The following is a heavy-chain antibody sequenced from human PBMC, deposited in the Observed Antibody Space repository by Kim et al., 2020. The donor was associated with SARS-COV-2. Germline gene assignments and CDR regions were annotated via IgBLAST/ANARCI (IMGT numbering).Heavy chain of an antibody. CDR3: ARTKGTVTSYGMDV. CDR2: ISYDGSNK. J-gene: IGHJ6*02. V-gene: IGHV3-30-3*01. D-gene: IGHD4-17*01. CDR1: GFTFSSYA. Sequence: GSLRLSCAASGFTFSSYAMHWVRQAPGKGLEWVAVISYDGSNKYYADSVKGRFTISRDNSKNTLYLQMNSLRAEDTAVYYCARTKGTVTSYGMDVWGQG.